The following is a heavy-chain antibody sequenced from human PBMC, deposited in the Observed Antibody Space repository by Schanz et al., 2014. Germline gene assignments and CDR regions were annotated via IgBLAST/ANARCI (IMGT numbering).Heavy chain of an antibody. J-gene: IGHJ4*02. V-gene: IGHV3-30-3*01. Sequence: QVQLLQFGGGVVQPGRSLRLSCAASGFTFSSYAMHWVRQAPGKGLEWVALISNDGSIKYYADSVEGRFTISRDNSRNTLYLQMISLRTEDTAVYYCASPSGYSDYGTYFDFWGQGTLVTVSS. CDR1: GFTFSSYA. CDR2: ISNDGSIK. CDR3: ASPSGYSDYGTYFDF. D-gene: IGHD5-12*01.